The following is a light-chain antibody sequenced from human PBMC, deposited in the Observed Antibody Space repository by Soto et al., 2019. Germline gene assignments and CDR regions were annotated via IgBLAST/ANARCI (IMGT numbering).Light chain of an antibody. CDR1: NSGFGDNDI. J-gene: IGLJ3*02. Sequence: QSALTQPASVSGSPVQSITISCSVINSGFGDNDIVYWYQQSPGRTPRLIIYEGTRRPSGVSIRFPGSHSGSAASLTIYGLHADDESDYYCCSYAGGVTYVFGGGAKVTVL. CDR2: EGT. CDR3: CSYAGGVTYV. V-gene: IGLV2-23*01.